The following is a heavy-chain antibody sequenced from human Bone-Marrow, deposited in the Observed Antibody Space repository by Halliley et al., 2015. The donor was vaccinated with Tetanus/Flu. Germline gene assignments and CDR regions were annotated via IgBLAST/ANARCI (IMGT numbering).Heavy chain of an antibody. Sequence: WIGYIYKSGSTNYTPSLKSRVTISVDTSKNQFSLNLSSVTAADSAVYYCASGYSSGWYYFDYWGQGTLVTVSS. J-gene: IGHJ4*02. CDR2: IYKSGST. D-gene: IGHD6-19*01. CDR3: ASGYSSGWYYFDY. V-gene: IGHV4-59*09.